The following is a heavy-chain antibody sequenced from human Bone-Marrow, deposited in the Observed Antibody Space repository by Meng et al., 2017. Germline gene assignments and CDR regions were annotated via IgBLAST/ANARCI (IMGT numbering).Heavy chain of an antibody. CDR1: GYTFTGYY. J-gene: IGHJ4*02. Sequence: ASVTVSFLSSGYTFTGYYMHWVRQAPGQGLEWMGWISPNSGFTNYAQKFQGRVTMTRDTSISTAYMELSRLGSDDTAVYYCARVDSGSGSDYDYWGQGTLVTVSS. CDR3: ARVDSGSGSDYDY. D-gene: IGHD3-10*01. CDR2: ISPNSGFT. V-gene: IGHV1-2*02.